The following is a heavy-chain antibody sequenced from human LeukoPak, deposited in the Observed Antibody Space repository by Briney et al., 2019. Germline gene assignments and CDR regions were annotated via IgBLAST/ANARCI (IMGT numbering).Heavy chain of an antibody. Sequence: GRSLRLSCAASGFTFSSYGMHWVRQAPGKGLEWVAVISYDGSNKYYADSVKGRFTITRDNSKNTLYLQMNSRRADDTAVDYCGKQMDHVHSSSWWWGFDYWGQGTLVTVSS. CDR1: GFTFSSYG. D-gene: IGHD6-13*01. V-gene: IGHV3-30*18. CDR2: ISYDGSNK. J-gene: IGHJ4*02. CDR3: GKQMDHVHSSSWWWGFDY.